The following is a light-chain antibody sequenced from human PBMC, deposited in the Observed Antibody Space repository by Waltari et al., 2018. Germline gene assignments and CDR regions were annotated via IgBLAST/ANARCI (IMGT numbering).Light chain of an antibody. J-gene: IGKJ4*01. CDR3: QQANSLPLT. CDR1: QDISSW. V-gene: IGKV1D-12*01. Sequence: DIQMTKSPSSASASVGDRVTITCRASQDISSWLAWYQQKPGKAPKLLIYAASSLQGGVPSRFSGSGSGTDFTLTISSLQPEDFATYYCQQANSLPLTFGGGNKVEIK. CDR2: AAS.